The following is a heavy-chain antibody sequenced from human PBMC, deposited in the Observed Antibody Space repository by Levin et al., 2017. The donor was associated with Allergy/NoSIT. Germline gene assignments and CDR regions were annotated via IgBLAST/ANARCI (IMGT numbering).Heavy chain of an antibody. J-gene: IGHJ6*03. V-gene: IGHV3-30-3*01. CDR3: AREGQQLVYYYYYYMDV. D-gene: IGHD6-13*01. CDR2: ISYDGSNK. CDR1: GFTFSSYA. Sequence: SCAASGFTFSSYAMHWVRQAPGKGLEWVAVISYDGSNKYYADSVKGRFTISRDNSKNTLYLQMNSLRAEDTAVYYCAREGQQLVYYYYYYMDVWGKGTTVTVSS.